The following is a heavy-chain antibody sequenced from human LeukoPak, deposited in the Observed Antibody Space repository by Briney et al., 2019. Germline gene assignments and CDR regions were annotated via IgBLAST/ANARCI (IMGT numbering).Heavy chain of an antibody. Sequence: GGSLRLSCAASGFTFNTYAMHWVRQAPGKGLEWVAVLAYDGDNKFYADSVRGRFTISRDNSKNTLYLQMNSLRAEDTAVYHCARDENWGSTHYWGQGTLVTVSS. J-gene: IGHJ4*02. CDR2: LAYDGDNK. CDR3: ARDENWGSTHY. CDR1: GFTFNTYA. D-gene: IGHD7-27*01. V-gene: IGHV3-30-3*01.